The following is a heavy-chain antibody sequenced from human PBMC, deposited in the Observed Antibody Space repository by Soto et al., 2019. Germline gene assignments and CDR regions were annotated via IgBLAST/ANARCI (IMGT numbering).Heavy chain of an antibody. D-gene: IGHD2-15*01. Sequence: ASVKVSFKASGGTFSSYAISWVRQAPGQGLEWMGGIIPIFGTANYAQKFQGRVTITADESTSTAYMELSSLRSEDTAVYYCARATANKLLQTRDYWGQGTLVTVSS. V-gene: IGHV1-69*13. CDR1: GGTFSSYA. CDR3: ARATANKLLQTRDY. J-gene: IGHJ4*02. CDR2: IIPIFGTA.